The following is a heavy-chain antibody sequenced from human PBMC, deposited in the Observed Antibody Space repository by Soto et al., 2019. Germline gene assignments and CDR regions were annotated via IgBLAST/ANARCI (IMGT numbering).Heavy chain of an antibody. J-gene: IGHJ6*02. CDR1: GYTFTSYG. Sequence: WASVKVSCKASGYTFTSYGISWVRQAPGQGLEWMGWISAYNGNTNYAQKLQGRVTMTTDTSTSTAYMELRSLRSDDTAVYYCARGLGVVLRFLERLSTGVGMDVWGQGTTVTVSS. D-gene: IGHD3-3*01. CDR3: ARGLGVVLRFLERLSTGVGMDV. V-gene: IGHV1-18*04. CDR2: ISAYNGNT.